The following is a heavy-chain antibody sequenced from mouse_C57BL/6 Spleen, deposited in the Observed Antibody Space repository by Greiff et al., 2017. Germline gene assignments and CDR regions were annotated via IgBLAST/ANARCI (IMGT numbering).Heavy chain of an antibody. D-gene: IGHD1-1*01. CDR2: INPNNGGT. J-gene: IGHJ4*01. V-gene: IGHV1-22*01. Sequence: EVKLMESGPELVKPGASVKMSCKASGYTFTDYNMHWVKQSHGKSLEWIGYINPNNGGTSYNQKFKGKATLTVNKSSSTAYMELRSLTSEDSAVYYCARKGGYYGDAMDYWGQGTSVTVSS. CDR3: ARKGGYYGDAMDY. CDR1: GYTFTDYN.